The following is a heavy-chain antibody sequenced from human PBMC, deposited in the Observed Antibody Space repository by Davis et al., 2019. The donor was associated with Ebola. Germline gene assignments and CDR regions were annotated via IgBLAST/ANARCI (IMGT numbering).Heavy chain of an antibody. J-gene: IGHJ2*01. CDR1: GGSISSYY. CDR2: IYYSGST. V-gene: IGHV4-59*01. D-gene: IGHD4-23*01. Sequence: MPSETLSLTCTVSGGSISSYYWSWIRQPPGKGLEWIGYIYYSGSTNYNPSLKSRVTISVDTSKNQFSLKLSSVTAADTAVYYCATGGNGHFDLWGRGTLVTVSS. CDR3: ATGGNGHFDL.